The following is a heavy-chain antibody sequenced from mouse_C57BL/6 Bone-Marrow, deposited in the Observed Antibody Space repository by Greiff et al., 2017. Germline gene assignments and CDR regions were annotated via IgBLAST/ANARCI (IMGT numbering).Heavy chain of an antibody. V-gene: IGHV1-26*01. D-gene: IGHD3-3*01. CDR3: ARWGTYWYFDV. CDR2: INPNNGGT. J-gene: IGHJ1*03. CDR1: GYTFTDYY. Sequence: EVQLQQSGPELVKPGASVKISCKASGYTFTDYYMNWVKQSHGKSLEWIGDINPNNGGTSYNQKFKGKATLTVDKSSSTAYMELRSLTSEDSAVXYCARWGTYWYFDVWGTGTTVTVSS.